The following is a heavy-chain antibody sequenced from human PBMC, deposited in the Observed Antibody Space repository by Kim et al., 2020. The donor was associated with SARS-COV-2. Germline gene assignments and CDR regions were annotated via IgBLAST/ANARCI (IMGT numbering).Heavy chain of an antibody. CDR3: ARDGVSDMVSAFDI. D-gene: IGHD5-18*01. Sequence: GGSLRLSCAASGFTFSSYSLNWVRQAPGKGLERVSYISSSSGTIFYADSVKGRFTISRDNAKNSLYLQMNSLRDEDSAVYYCARDGVSDMVSAFDIWGQGTMVTVSS. CDR2: ISSSSGTI. V-gene: IGHV3-48*02. J-gene: IGHJ3*02. CDR1: GFTFSSYS.